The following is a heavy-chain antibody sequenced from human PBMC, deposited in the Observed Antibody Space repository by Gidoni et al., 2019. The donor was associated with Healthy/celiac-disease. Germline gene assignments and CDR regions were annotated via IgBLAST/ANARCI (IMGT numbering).Heavy chain of an antibody. V-gene: IGHV4-31*03. J-gene: IGHJ3*02. CDR3: ARDEGDDYGGNSGFDI. CDR2: IYYSGST. Sequence: QVQLQESGPGLVKPSQTLSLTCTVSGGSISSGGYYWSWIRQHPGKGLEWIGYIYYSGSTYYHPSLKSRVTISVDTSKNQFSLKLSSVTAADTAVYYCARDEGDDYGGNSGFDIWGQGTMVTVSS. CDR1: GGSISSGGYY. D-gene: IGHD4-17*01.